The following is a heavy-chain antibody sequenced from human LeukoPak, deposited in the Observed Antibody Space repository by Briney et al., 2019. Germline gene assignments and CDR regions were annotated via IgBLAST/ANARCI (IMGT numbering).Heavy chain of an antibody. V-gene: IGHV4-39*02. Sequence: SETLSLTCTVSGGSISSSSYYWGWIRQPPGKGLEWIGSIYYSGSTYYSPSLKSRVTISVDTSKNQFSLKLSSVTAADTAVYYCAREGRWLQLQDGDYWGQGTLVTVSS. CDR1: GGSISSSSYY. CDR2: IYYSGST. J-gene: IGHJ4*02. CDR3: AREGRWLQLQDGDY. D-gene: IGHD5-24*01.